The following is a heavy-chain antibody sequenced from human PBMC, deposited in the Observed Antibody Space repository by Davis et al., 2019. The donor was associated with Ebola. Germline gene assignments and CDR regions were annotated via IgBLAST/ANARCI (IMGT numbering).Heavy chain of an antibody. CDR2: ISYDGSNK. V-gene: IGHV3-30-3*01. J-gene: IGHJ4*02. D-gene: IGHD3-22*01. Sequence: GESLKISCAASGFTFSSYAMHWVRQAPGKGLEWVAVISYDGSNKYYADSVKGRFTISRDNSKNTLYLQMNSLRAEDTAVYYCARSYYYDSSGPHFDYWGQGTLVTVSS. CDR3: ARSYYYDSSGPHFDY. CDR1: GFTFSSYA.